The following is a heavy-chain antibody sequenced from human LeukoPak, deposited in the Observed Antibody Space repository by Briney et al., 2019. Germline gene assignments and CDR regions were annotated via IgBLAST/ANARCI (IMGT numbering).Heavy chain of an antibody. CDR1: GGTFSSYG. CDR3: ASTGRAAAGT. V-gene: IGHV1-18*01. D-gene: IGHD6-13*01. Sequence: ASVKVSCKAFGGTFSSYGISWARQAPGQGLEWMGWISAYNGNTNYAQKLQGRVTMTTDTSTSTAYMELRSLRSDDTAVYYCASTGRAAAGTWGQGTLVTVSS. J-gene: IGHJ4*02. CDR2: ISAYNGNT.